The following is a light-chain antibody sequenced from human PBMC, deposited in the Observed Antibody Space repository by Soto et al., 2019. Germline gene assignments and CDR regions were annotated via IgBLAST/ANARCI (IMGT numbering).Light chain of an antibody. Sequence: QSALTQPPSASGSPGQSVTISCTGTSSDGGGYNYVSWYQQHPGKAPKLMIYEVSQRPSGVPDRFSGSKSGNTASLTVSGLQAEAEADYYCNSYAGSNNVFGTGTKVTVL. CDR2: EVS. CDR1: SSDGGGYNY. CDR3: NSYAGSNNV. V-gene: IGLV2-8*01. J-gene: IGLJ1*01.